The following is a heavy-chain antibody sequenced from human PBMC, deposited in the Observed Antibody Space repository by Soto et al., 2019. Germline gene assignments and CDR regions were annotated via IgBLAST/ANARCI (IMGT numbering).Heavy chain of an antibody. CDR3: ARLGTGSSKPLDI. V-gene: IGHV3-21*01. J-gene: IGHJ3*02. CDR2: ITSASDYI. D-gene: IGHD3-9*01. CDR1: GFMFTRST. Sequence: GGSLRLSCVASGFMFTRSTMNWVRQAPGKGLEWVSSITSASDYIFYADSVKGRFTISRDNAKNSLYLQVNSLRAEDTAVYYCARLGTGSSKPLDIWGQGNMVTVSS.